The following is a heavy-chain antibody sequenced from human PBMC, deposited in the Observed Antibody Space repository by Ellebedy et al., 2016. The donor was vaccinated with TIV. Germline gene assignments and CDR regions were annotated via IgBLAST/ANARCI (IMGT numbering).Heavy chain of an antibody. CDR3: ARADSRCTSTTCYVLLDY. CDR1: GFTFRSYG. V-gene: IGHV3-33*08. J-gene: IGHJ4*02. Sequence: GGSLRLSCAASGFTFRSYGMHWVRQAPGKGLEWVAVIWYDGSNKYYVDSVKGRFTISRDNSKNTLYLQMNSLGADDTAVYYCARADSRCTSTTCYVLLDYWGQGTLVTVSS. CDR2: IWYDGSNK. D-gene: IGHD2-2*01.